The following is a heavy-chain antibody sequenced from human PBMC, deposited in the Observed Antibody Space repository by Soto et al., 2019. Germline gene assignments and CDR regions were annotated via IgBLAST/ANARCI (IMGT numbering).Heavy chain of an antibody. D-gene: IGHD5-12*01. CDR3: ARDRGLIVAPEYYFDY. Sequence: PGGSLRLSCAASGFTFSSYSMNWVRQAPGKGLEWVSSISSSSSYIYYADSVKGRFTISRDNAKNSLYLQMNSLRAEDTAVYYCARDRGLIVAPEYYFDYWGQGTLVTVSS. V-gene: IGHV3-21*01. J-gene: IGHJ4*02. CDR1: GFTFSSYS. CDR2: ISSSSSYI.